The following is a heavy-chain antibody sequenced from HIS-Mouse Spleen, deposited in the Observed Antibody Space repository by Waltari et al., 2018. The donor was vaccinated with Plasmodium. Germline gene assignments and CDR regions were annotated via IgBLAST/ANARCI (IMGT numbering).Heavy chain of an antibody. CDR1: GFPVSSYS. CDR2: ISSSSSYI. J-gene: IGHJ4*02. Sequence: EVQLVESGGGLVKPGGSLSLSCGACGFPVSSYSMNWVRQAPGKGVEWVSSISSSSSYIYYADAVKGRFTISRDNAKNSLYLQMNSLRAEDTAVYYCARESSSSWYFDYWGQGTLVTVSS. V-gene: IGHV3-21*01. D-gene: IGHD6-13*01. CDR3: ARESSSSWYFDY.